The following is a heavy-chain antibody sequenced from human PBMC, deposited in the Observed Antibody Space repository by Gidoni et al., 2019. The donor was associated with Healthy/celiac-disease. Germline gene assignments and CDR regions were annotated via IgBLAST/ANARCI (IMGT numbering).Heavy chain of an antibody. CDR3: ARTGPYYYYMDV. CDR1: GGSISSYY. Sequence: QVQLQASGPGLVKPSETLSLTCTVSGGSISSYYWSWLRQPPGKGLEWIGYIYYSGSTNYNPSLKSRVTISVDTSKNQFSLKLSSVTAADTAVYYCARTGPYYYYMDVWGKGTTVTVSS. V-gene: IGHV4-59*01. CDR2: IYYSGST. J-gene: IGHJ6*03.